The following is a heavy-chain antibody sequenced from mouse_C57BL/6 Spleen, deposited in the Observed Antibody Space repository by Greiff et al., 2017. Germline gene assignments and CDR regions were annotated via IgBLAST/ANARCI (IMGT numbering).Heavy chain of an antibody. V-gene: IGHV1-64*01. CDR1: GYTFTSYW. CDR2: IHPNSGST. D-gene: IGHD3-2*02. CDR3: ARMAQATYGFDY. J-gene: IGHJ2*01. Sequence: VQLHQPGAELVKPGASVKLSCKASGYTFTSYWMHWVKQRPGQGLEWIGMIHPNSGSTNYNEKFKSKATLTVDKSSSTAYMQLSSLTSEDSAVYYCARMAQATYGFDYWGQGTTLTVSS.